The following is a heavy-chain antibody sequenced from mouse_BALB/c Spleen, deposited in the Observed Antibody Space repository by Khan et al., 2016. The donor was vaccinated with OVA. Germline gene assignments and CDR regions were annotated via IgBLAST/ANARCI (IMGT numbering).Heavy chain of an antibody. Sequence: QVQLKESGPGLVRPSQSLSITCTVSGFSLTTYGVHWVRQSPEKGLEWLGVIWSGGSTDYSAAFISRLSISKDNSKSQVFFKMNSLQPNHTAIYYCARNYDYDEGLAYWGQGTLVTVSA. CDR3: ARNYDYDEGLAY. D-gene: IGHD2-4*01. J-gene: IGHJ3*01. CDR1: GFSLTTYG. CDR2: IWSGGST. V-gene: IGHV2-2*02.